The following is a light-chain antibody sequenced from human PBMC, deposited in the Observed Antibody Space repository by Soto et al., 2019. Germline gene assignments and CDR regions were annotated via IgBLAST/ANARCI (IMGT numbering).Light chain of an antibody. V-gene: IGLV1-40*01. CDR2: GNK. J-gene: IGLJ1*01. Sequence: QSVLTQPPSVSGAPGQGVTISCTGSSSNIGAGYDVHWYQQRPGTAPKLLIYGNKNRPSGVPDRFSGSKSGTSASLAITGLQAEDEADYYCQSYDSSLSVSYVFGTGTKVTAL. CDR1: SSNIGAGYD. CDR3: QSYDSSLSVSYV.